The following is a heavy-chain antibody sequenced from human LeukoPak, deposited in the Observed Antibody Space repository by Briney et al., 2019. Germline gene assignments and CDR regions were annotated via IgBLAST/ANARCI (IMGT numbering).Heavy chain of an antibody. CDR2: IIPIFGTA. CDR3: ARGVVVPAARRTTPKYYYYYMDV. CDR1: GGTFSSYA. D-gene: IGHD2-2*01. J-gene: IGHJ6*03. Sequence: WASVKVSCKASGGTFSSYAISWVRQAPGQGLEWMGGIIPIFGTANYAQKFQGRVTITADESTSTAYMELSSLRSEDTAVYYCARGVVVPAARRTTPKYYYYYMDVWGKGTTVTVSS. V-gene: IGHV1-69*13.